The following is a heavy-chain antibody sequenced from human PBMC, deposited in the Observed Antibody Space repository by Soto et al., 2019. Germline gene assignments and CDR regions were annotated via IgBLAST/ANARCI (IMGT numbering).Heavy chain of an antibody. V-gene: IGHV3-23*01. CDR2: ITDSGVST. CDR1: GFTFSSSA. CDR3: VAGEFFDY. D-gene: IGHD3-16*01. J-gene: IGHJ4*02. Sequence: EVQLLESGGGLVQPGGSLRLSCAASGFTFSSSALRWVRQAPGKGLEWVSSITDSGVSTYYTDSVKGRFTISRDNSKNTLFAQMNILRADDTAVYYCVAGEFFDYWGQGTLVTVSS.